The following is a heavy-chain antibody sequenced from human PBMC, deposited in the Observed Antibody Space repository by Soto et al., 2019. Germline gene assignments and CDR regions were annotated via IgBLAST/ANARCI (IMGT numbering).Heavy chain of an antibody. D-gene: IGHD2-15*01. CDR3: VRHAKLTVVTANVGYYYRLDI. Sequence: EVQLLESGGGLVQPGGSLRLSCATSGFIFSNYDMSWVRQAPGKGLEWVSVIGTSGGGTYYADSVKGRFTISRDNSKNTVDLQLDMLRDGDTALYTSVRHAKLTVVTANVGYYYRLDIWGPGTPVTISS. J-gene: IGHJ6*02. CDR1: GFIFSNYD. CDR2: IGTSGGGT. V-gene: IGHV3-23*01.